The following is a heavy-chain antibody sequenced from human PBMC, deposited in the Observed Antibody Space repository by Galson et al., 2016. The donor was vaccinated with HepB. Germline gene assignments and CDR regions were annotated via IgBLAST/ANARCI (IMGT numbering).Heavy chain of an antibody. D-gene: IGHD2-15*01. V-gene: IGHV3-33*01. CDR1: GLSPSVRG. J-gene: IGHJ5*01. CDR3: APDGPPTVVVGAALDS. CDR2: IWHDGRPR. Sequence: SLRLPCAPSGLSPSVRGMLWARQPPGMGLDRAAAIWHDGRPRYYGDCVKGRFLISRDNSRETLSLQLNSLRVDDTAIYYCAPDGPPTVVVGAALDSWGQGTLVTVSS.